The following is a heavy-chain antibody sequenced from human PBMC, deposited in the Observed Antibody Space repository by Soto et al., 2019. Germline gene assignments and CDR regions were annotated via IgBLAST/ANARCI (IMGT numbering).Heavy chain of an antibody. CDR2: IYYSGST. J-gene: IGHJ4*01. CDR3: ASFYDSSGFSADY. D-gene: IGHD3-22*01. Sequence: SETLSLTCTVSGGSISSYYWSWIRQPPGKGLEWIGYIYYSGSTNYNPSLKSRVTISVDTSKNQFSLKLSSVTAADTAVYYCASFYDSSGFSADYWGHGTLVTVSS. CDR1: GGSISSYY. V-gene: IGHV4-59*01.